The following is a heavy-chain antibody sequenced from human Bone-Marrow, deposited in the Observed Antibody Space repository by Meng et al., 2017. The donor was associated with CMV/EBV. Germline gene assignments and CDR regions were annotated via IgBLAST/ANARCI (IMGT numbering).Heavy chain of an antibody. D-gene: IGHD3-3*01. J-gene: IGHJ4*02. V-gene: IGHV3-20*01. CDR1: GFTFDDYG. Sequence: GESLKISCAASGFTFDDYGMSWVRQAPGKGLEWVSGINWNGGSTGYADSVKGRFTISRDNAKNSLYLQMNSLRAEDTALYHCLRDYDFWSRGGYWGQGTRVTGSS. CDR3: LRDYDFWSRGGY. CDR2: INWNGGST.